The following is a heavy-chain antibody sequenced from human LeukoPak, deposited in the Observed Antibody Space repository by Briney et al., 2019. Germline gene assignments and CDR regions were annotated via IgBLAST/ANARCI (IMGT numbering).Heavy chain of an antibody. D-gene: IGHD4-11*01. V-gene: IGHV3-23*01. CDR1: GLSFSTFA. J-gene: IGHJ4*02. CDR2: ISGGGGDT. Sequence: GGSLRLSCAASGLSFSTFAMTWVRQTPGKGLEWVSAISGGGGDTYYADSVKGRFTISRDNSKNTLYLQMDSLRAEDTAVYYCAKDLFGNYADYFDYWGQGTLVTVSS. CDR3: AKDLFGNYADYFDY.